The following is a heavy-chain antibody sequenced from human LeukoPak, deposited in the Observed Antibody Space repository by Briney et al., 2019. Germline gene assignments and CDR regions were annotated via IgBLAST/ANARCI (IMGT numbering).Heavy chain of an antibody. CDR2: IHRSGSP. V-gene: IGHV4-4*02. CDR1: LDSTTSNF. CDR3: AREILGGFNPGAY. Sequence: PSETQSLTCTVSLDSTTSNFWSWVRQPPGKGLEWIGEIHRSGSPNYNPSLQSRVTISIDRSRNQIVLELSSVTAADTAVYYCAREILGGFNPGAYWGQGILVTVSS. J-gene: IGHJ4*02. D-gene: IGHD1-14*01.